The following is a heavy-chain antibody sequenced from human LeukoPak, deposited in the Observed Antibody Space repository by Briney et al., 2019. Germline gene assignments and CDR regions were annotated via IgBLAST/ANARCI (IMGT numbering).Heavy chain of an antibody. CDR2: INPSGGST. CDR3: ARAADILTGYYKGLYYYGMDV. J-gene: IGHJ6*02. Sequence: ASVKVSCKASGGTFSSYAISWVRQAPGQGLEWMGIINPSGGSTSYAQKFQGRVIMTRDTSTSTVYMELSSLRSEDTAVYYCARAADILTGYYKGLYYYGMDVWGQGTTVTVSS. V-gene: IGHV1-46*01. CDR1: GGTFSSYA. D-gene: IGHD3-9*01.